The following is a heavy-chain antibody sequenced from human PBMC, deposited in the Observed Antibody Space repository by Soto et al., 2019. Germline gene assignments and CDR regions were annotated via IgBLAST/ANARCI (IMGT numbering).Heavy chain of an antibody. CDR1: GFTFSDYY. J-gene: IGHJ5*02. D-gene: IGHD5-12*01. V-gene: IGHV3-11*06. CDR2: ISSSSSYT. CDR3: ARVVATPENWFDP. Sequence: QVQLVESGGGLVKPGGSLRLSCAASGFTFSDYYMSWIRQAPGKGLEWVSYISSSSSYTNYADSVKGRFTISRDNAKNSLYLQMNGLRAEDTAVYYCARVVATPENWFDPWGQGTLVTVSS.